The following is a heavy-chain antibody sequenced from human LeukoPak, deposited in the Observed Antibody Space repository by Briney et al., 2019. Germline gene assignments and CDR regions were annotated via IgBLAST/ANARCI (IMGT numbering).Heavy chain of an antibody. CDR2: IRSKAYGGTT. J-gene: IGHJ6*03. CDR3: TRAPPSLRIFGVYGDYYYMDV. V-gene: IGHV3-49*04. D-gene: IGHD3-3*01. CDR1: GFTFGDYA. Sequence: PGGSLRLSCTASGFTFGDYAMSWVRQAPGKGLEWVGFIRSKAYGGTTEYAASVKGRFTISRDDSKSIAYLQMNSLKTEDTAVYYCTRAPPSLRIFGVYGDYYYMDVWGKGTTVTVSS.